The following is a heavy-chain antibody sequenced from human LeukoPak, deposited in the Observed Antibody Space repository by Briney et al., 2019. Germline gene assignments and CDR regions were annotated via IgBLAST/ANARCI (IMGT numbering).Heavy chain of an antibody. CDR1: GFTFSSYA. J-gene: IGHJ4*02. CDR3: ARVGYYSSGPFSYFDY. CDR2: ISYDGSNE. D-gene: IGHD3-10*01. Sequence: GGSLRLSCAASGFTFSSYAMHWVRQAPGKGLEWVAVISYDGSNEYYADSVKGRFTISRDSSENTLYLQMNSLRVEDTAVYYCARVGYYSSGPFSYFDYWGQGTLVTVSS. V-gene: IGHV3-30-3*01.